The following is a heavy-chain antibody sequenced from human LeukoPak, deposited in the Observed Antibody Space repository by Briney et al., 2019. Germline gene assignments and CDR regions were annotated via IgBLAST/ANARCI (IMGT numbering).Heavy chain of an antibody. CDR2: IIPIFGTA. CDR1: GGTFISYA. V-gene: IGHV1-69*01. CDR3: ARGIVPAASNAFDI. J-gene: IGHJ3*02. D-gene: IGHD2-2*01. Sequence: SVKVSCKASGGTFISYAISWVRQAPGQGLEWMGGIIPIFGTANYAQKFQGRVTITADESTSTAYMELSSLRSEDTAVYYCARGIVPAASNAFDIWGQGTMVTVSS.